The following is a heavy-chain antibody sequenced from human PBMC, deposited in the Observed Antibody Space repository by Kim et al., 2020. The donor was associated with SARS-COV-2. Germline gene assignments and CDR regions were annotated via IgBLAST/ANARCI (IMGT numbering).Heavy chain of an antibody. J-gene: IGHJ4*02. Sequence: GGSLRLSCVASGFTFSSYEMNWVRQAPGKGLEWVSYISSSIRTIYYADSVKGRFTISRDNAKNSLYLQMNSLKAEDTAIYYCAREVASSSPDYYYDYWGQGTLVTFSS. D-gene: IGHD6-13*01. CDR3: AREVASSSPDYYYDY. V-gene: IGHV3-48*03. CDR1: GFTFSSYE. CDR2: ISSSIRTI.